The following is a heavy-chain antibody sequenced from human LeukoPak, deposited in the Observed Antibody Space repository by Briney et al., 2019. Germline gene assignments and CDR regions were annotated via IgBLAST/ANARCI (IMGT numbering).Heavy chain of an antibody. CDR3: ATSYYFDNNGQRRIWAFDS. CDR2: ININTGNP. CDR1: GSTFTSYA. J-gene: IGHJ4*02. D-gene: IGHD3-22*01. Sequence: ASVKVSCKTSGSTFTSYAMNWVRQAPGQGPEWMGWININTGNPTYAQGFTGRFVFSLDTSVSTTYLQITSLEAEDTALYYCATSYYFDNNGQRRIWAFDSWGQGTLVSVSS. V-gene: IGHV7-4-1*02.